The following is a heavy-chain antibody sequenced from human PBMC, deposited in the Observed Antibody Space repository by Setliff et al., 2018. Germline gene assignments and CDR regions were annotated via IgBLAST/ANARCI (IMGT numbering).Heavy chain of an antibody. V-gene: IGHV4-30-4*08. CDR3: AREVAGTYHYFDP. J-gene: IGHJ5*02. CDR1: GGSIDSGDYY. Sequence: SETLSLTCTVSGGSIDSGDYYWNWIRQPPGKGLEWIGYIYFSGSTYYNPSPKSRVTLSLDTSKNQFSLKLNSVTAADTALYFCAREVAGTYHYFDPWGQGTLVTVSS. D-gene: IGHD6-19*01. CDR2: IYFSGST.